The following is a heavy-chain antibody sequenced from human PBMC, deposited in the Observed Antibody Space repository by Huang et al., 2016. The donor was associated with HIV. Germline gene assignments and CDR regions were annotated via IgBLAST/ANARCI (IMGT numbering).Heavy chain of an antibody. Sequence: EVQLVESGGGLVKPGGSLRLSCAASGFTFSSYSMNWVRQDPGKGMDVVSSISSSSSYIYYADAVKGRFTISRDNAKNSLYLQMNSLRAEDTAVYYCASEIAAASIDYWGQGTLVTVSS. CDR2: ISSSSSYI. CDR1: GFTFSSYS. V-gene: IGHV3-21*01. D-gene: IGHD6-13*01. CDR3: ASEIAAASIDY. J-gene: IGHJ4*02.